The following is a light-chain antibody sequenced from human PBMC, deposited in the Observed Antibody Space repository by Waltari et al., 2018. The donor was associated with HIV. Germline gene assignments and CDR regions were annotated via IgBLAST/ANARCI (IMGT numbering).Light chain of an antibody. CDR1: ELATQY. CDR3: QSADSSGLYWV. Sequence: SYELTQPPSVSVSPGQTARITCGGTELATQYVYWYQQKAGQAPLVIMSKDKERPPGIPDRFSGSNAGTTVTLTISPVQSEDEAHYYCQSADSSGLYWVFGGGTKLTVL. J-gene: IGLJ3*02. CDR2: KDK. V-gene: IGLV3-25*03.